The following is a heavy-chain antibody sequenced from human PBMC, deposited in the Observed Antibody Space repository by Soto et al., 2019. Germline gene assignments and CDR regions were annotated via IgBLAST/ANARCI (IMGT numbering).Heavy chain of an antibody. CDR2: IYSGGST. CDR1: GFTVSSNY. J-gene: IGHJ6*03. Sequence: PGGSLRLSSAASGFTVSSNYMSWVRQAPGKGLEWVSVIYSGGSTYYADSVKGRSTISRDNSKNTLYLQMNSLRAEDTAVYYCARGYGDYYYYYYYMDVWGKGTTVTVSS. V-gene: IGHV3-66*01. CDR3: ARGYGDYYYYYYYMDV. D-gene: IGHD4-17*01.